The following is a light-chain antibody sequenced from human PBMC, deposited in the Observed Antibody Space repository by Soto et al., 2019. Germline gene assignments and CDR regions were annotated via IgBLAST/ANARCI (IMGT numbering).Light chain of an antibody. V-gene: IGKV3-15*01. Sequence: EIVMTQSPATLSVSPGERATLSCRASQSVSSNLAWYQQKPGQAPRLLMYGASTRATGIPDRFSGSGSGREFTLTISSLQSEDFAVYYCQQHNNWLPWTFGQGTKVEIK. CDR1: QSVSSN. J-gene: IGKJ1*01. CDR3: QQHNNWLPWT. CDR2: GAS.